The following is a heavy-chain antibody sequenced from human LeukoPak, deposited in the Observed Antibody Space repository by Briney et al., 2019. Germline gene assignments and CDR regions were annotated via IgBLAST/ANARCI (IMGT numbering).Heavy chain of an antibody. CDR2: ISGGGGST. CDR1: GFTFSSYA. Sequence: GGSLRLSCAASGFTFSSYAMSWVRQAPGKGLEWVSGISGGGGSTYYADSVKGRFTISRYNSKTTLFLQMNSLRAEDTAVYYCAKDLVSFGPRTKLDYWGQGTLVTISS. J-gene: IGHJ4*02. V-gene: IGHV3-23*01. CDR3: AKDLVSFGPRTKLDY. D-gene: IGHD2-21*01.